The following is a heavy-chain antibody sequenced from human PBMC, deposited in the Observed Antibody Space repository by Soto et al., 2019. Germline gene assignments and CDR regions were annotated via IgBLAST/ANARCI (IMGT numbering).Heavy chain of an antibody. CDR1: GYTFTSYG. CDR2: ITTDKGKT. Sequence: QVQLVQSGPEVKKPGASVKVSCKTSGYTFTSYGISWVRQAPGQGLEWMGWITTDKGKTTYAQKFQGRVTMTTDTSTSKGYMELRSLRSDDTAVYYCATRAPAFDYWGQGTLVTVSS. CDR3: ATRAPAFDY. J-gene: IGHJ4*02. V-gene: IGHV1-18*01.